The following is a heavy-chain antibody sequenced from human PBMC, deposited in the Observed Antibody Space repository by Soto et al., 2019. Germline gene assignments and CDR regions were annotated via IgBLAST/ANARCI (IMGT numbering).Heavy chain of an antibody. CDR2: ISTYNGDT. D-gene: IGHD2-15*01. CDR1: GYTFSTSG. Sequence: ASVKVSCKASGYTFSTSGMSWLRQAPGQGLEWMGWISTYNGDTNDAPKFQDRVTMTSDTSTSTVYMELRSLRSDDTAVYYCARAGAAPYYYYGMDVWGQATRVTVSS. CDR3: ARAGAAPYYYYGMDV. V-gene: IGHV1-18*01. J-gene: IGHJ6*02.